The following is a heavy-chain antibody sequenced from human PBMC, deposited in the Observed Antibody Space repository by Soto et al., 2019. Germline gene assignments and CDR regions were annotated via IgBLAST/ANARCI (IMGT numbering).Heavy chain of an antibody. Sequence: ASVKVSCKVSGYTLSEFAIHWVRQAPGKGLEWMGGFDPEGSDTIYAQKFHGRVTMTSDTSTETAYMELESLTSEDTAFYYCATMGFCGPGCYSFDYWGQGTLVTVSS. CDR1: GYTLSEFA. V-gene: IGHV1-24*01. CDR3: ATMGFCGPGCYSFDY. J-gene: IGHJ4*02. CDR2: FDPEGSDT. D-gene: IGHD2-21*02.